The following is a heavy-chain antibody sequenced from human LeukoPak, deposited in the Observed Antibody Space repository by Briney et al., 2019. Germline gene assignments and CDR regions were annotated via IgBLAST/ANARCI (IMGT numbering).Heavy chain of an antibody. V-gene: IGHV3-30*02. CDR3: AKGRGYRDWIGY. D-gene: IGHD5-12*01. Sequence: SGGSLRLSCAPSGFTFSNFGMHWVRQAPGKGLEWVAFIRYDGSNKYYADSVKGRFTISRDNSKNTLYLQMNSLRAEDTAVYYCAKGRGYRDWIGYWGQGTLVTVSS. CDR2: IRYDGSNK. J-gene: IGHJ4*02. CDR1: GFTFSNFG.